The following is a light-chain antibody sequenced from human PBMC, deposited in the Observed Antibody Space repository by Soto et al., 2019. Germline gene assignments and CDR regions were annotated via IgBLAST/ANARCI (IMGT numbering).Light chain of an antibody. Sequence: IQLTQSPSSLSASVGDRVTITCRASQGVVSYLAWYQQKPGKAPKLMISAASTLQSGVPSRFSGSGFGTDFTLSISSLQAEDFASYYCLQLKSYPLTFGGGTKVEIK. CDR3: LQLKSYPLT. J-gene: IGKJ4*01. CDR2: AAS. V-gene: IGKV1-9*01. CDR1: QGVVSY.